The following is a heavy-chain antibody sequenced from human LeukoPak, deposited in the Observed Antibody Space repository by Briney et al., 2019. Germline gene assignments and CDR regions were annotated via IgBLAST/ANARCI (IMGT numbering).Heavy chain of an antibody. CDR1: GFVFSTYD. D-gene: IGHD3-22*01. CDR2: ISGTGDSA. Sequence: GGSLRLSCAASGFVFSTYDMHWVRQAPGKGLEWVSGISGTGDSAHYADSVRGRCTISRDYSKNTVYLQMDSLRAEDTAVYYWAKDYYESSIILGGYFDFWGEGTLGTVSS. CDR3: AKDYYESSIILGGYFDF. J-gene: IGHJ4*02. V-gene: IGHV3-23*01.